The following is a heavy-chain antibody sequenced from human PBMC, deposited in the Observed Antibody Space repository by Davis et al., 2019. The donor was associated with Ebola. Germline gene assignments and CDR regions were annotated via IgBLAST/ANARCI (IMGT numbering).Heavy chain of an antibody. CDR3: ARWTGLDY. CDR2: ISYDGSNK. CDR1: GFTFSSYG. Sequence: GESLKISCAASGFTFSSYGMHWVRQAPGKGLEWVAVISYDGSNKYYADSVKGRFTISRDNSKNTLYLQMNSLRAEDTAVYYCARWTGLDYWGQGTLVTVSS. D-gene: IGHD3/OR15-3a*01. V-gene: IGHV3-30*03. J-gene: IGHJ4*02.